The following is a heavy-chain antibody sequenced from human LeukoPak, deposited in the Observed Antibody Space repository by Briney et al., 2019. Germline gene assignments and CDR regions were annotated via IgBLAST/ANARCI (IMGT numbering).Heavy chain of an antibody. V-gene: IGHV1-18*01. D-gene: IGHD3-3*01. CDR2: ISAYNGNT. CDR3: ASARGAIFGVVTHGDAFDI. J-gene: IGHJ3*02. Sequence: ASVKVSCKASGYTFTSYGISWVRQAPGQGLEWMGWISAYNGNTNYAQKLQGRVTMTTDTSTSTAYMELRSLGSDDTAVYYCASARGAIFGVVTHGDAFDIWGQGTMVTVSS. CDR1: GYTFTSYG.